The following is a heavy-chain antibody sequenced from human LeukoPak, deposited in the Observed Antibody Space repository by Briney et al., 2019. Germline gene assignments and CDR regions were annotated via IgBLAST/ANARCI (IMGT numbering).Heavy chain of an antibody. CDR3: AREVGSNIAAAEGWFDP. D-gene: IGHD6-13*01. J-gene: IGHJ5*02. Sequence: PSETLPLTCTVSGGSISSSYYYWGWIRQPPGKGLEWIGSIYNSGSTHYNPSLKSRVTISVDTSKNQFSLKLSSVTAADTAVYYCAREVGSNIAAAEGWFDPWGQGTLVTVSS. CDR1: GGSISSSYYY. V-gene: IGHV4-39*07. CDR2: IYNSGST.